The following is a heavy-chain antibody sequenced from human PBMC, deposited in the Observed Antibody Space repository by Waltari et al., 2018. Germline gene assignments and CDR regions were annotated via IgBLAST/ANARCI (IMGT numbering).Heavy chain of an antibody. V-gene: IGHV4-34*01. Sequence: QVQLQQWGAGLLKPSETLSLTCAVYGGSFSGYYGSWIRQPPGKGLEWIGEINHSGSTNYNPSLKSRVTISVDTSKNQFSLKLSAVTAADTAVYYCARNRAARDWGQGTLVTVSS. D-gene: IGHD6-6*01. J-gene: IGHJ4*02. CDR2: INHSGST. CDR3: ARNRAARD. CDR1: GGSFSGYY.